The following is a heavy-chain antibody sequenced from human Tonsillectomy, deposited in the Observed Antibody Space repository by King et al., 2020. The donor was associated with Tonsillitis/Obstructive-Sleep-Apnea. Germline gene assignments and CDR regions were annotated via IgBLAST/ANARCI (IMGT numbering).Heavy chain of an antibody. CDR3: AKEGPGGQQLIWVDS. CDR1: GFTFRNSA. Sequence: VQLVESGGGLVQPGGSLRLSCAASGFTFRNSAMSWVRQVPGKRLEWVSAISGSGNEEYYADSVRGRFSISRDNSKNTLYLQLNSLRADDTALYYCAKEGPGGQQLIWVDSWGQGTLVTVSS. V-gene: IGHV3-23*04. J-gene: IGHJ4*02. D-gene: IGHD6-13*01. CDR2: ISGSGNEE.